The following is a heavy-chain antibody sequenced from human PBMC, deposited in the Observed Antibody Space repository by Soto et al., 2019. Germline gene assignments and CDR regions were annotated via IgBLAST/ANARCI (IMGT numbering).Heavy chain of an antibody. CDR2: IYYSGST. Sequence: SETLSLTCTVSGGSISSSSYYWGWIRQPPGKGLEWAGTIYYSGSTYYNPSLKSRVTISVDTSKNQFSLKLSSVTAADTAVYYCARVSYYYYGMDVWGQGTTVTVSS. CDR1: GGSISSSSYY. J-gene: IGHJ6*02. V-gene: IGHV4-39*07. CDR3: ARVSYYYYGMDV.